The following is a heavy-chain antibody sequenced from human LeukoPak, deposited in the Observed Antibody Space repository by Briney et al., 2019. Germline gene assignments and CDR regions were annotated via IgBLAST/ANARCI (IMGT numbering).Heavy chain of an antibody. D-gene: IGHD4-17*01. CDR3: ARRSFTAVTTAWFDP. V-gene: IGHV5-51*01. CDR2: IYPGDSDT. J-gene: IGHJ5*02. CDR1: GYSFTSYW. Sequence: GESLKISCKGSGYSFTSYWIGWVRQMPGKGLEWMGIIYPGDSDTSYSPSFQGQVTISADKSISTAYLQWSSLKASDTAMYYCARRSFTAVTTAWFDPWGQGTLVTVSS.